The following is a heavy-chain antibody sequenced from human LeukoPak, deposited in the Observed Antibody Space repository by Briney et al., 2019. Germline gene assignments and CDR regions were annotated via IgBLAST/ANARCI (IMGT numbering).Heavy chain of an antibody. CDR3: ARVLVANAAGY. CDR1: GYTFTDYY. CDR2: INPNSGGA. Sequence: ASVKVSCKASGYTFTDYYMHWVRQAPGQGLEWMGRINPNSGGANYAQKFQGRVTMTRDTSISTAYMELSRLRSDDTAIYYCARVLVANAAGYWGQGTLVTVSS. V-gene: IGHV1-2*06. D-gene: IGHD5-12*01. J-gene: IGHJ4*02.